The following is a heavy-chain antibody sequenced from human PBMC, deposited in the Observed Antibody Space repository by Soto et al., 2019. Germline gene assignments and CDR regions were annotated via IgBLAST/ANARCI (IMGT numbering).Heavy chain of an antibody. Sequence: QVQLVQSGAEVKKPGSSVQVSCKASGGTFSSYAISWVRQAHGQGLEWMGGFIPIFGTDNYAEKFQGRDTITAEESTSRPPMELSSVRSQDTAVYYCARDSPQDPSDEAFGILGQGTIVTV. CDR2: FIPIFGTD. V-gene: IGHV1-69*01. J-gene: IGHJ3*02. CDR1: GGTFSSYA. CDR3: ARDSPQDPSDEAFGI. D-gene: IGHD6-6*01.